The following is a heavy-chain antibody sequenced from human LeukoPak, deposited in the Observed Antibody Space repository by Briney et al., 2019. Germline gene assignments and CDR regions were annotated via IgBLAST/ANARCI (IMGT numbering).Heavy chain of an antibody. J-gene: IGHJ4*02. D-gene: IGHD5-24*01. Sequence: GGSLRLSCAASGFTFSSYAMSWVRQAPGKGLEWVAVIWYDGSNKYYADSVKGRFTISRDNSKNTLYLQMNSLRAEDTAVYYCARDALDGYNPEFFDYWGQGTLVTVSS. CDR2: IWYDGSNK. CDR3: ARDALDGYNPEFFDY. CDR1: GFTFSSYA. V-gene: IGHV3-33*08.